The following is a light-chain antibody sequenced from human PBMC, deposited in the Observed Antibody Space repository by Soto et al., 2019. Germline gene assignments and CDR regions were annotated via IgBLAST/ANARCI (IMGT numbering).Light chain of an antibody. Sequence: EIVLTQSPGTLSLSPGERATLSCRASQSVSSNLAWYQQKPGQAPRLLIYGASTRATGIPARFSGSGSGTEFTLTISSLQSEDFAVYYCQHSNTWPPTFGPGTKVDIK. CDR1: QSVSSN. CDR2: GAS. J-gene: IGKJ3*01. CDR3: QHSNTWPPT. V-gene: IGKV3-15*01.